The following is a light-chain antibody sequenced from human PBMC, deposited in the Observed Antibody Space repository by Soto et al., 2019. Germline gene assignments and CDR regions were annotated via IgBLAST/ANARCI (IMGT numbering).Light chain of an antibody. J-gene: IGKJ4*01. CDR2: AAS. Sequence: AIRMTQSPSSFSASTGDRVTLTCRASQGISNYLAWYQQKPGKAPNLLIYAASPLQSGVPSRFSGSGSGTDFTLTISCLQSEDFASYYCQQYYSYPLTFGGGTKVEIK. V-gene: IGKV1-8*01. CDR3: QQYYSYPLT. CDR1: QGISNY.